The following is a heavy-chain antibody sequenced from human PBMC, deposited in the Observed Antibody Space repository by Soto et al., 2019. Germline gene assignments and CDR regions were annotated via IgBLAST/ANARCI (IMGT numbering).Heavy chain of an antibody. V-gene: IGHV2-70*13. D-gene: IGHD1-20*01. J-gene: IGHJ6*02. CDR1: GFSLTSPGMC. CDR2: IERDDDDK. CDR3: ARSIRGPRRFNGMDV. Sequence: SGPTLVNPTETLTVTCTFSGFSLTSPGMCVSWIRQSPGKALEWLALIERDDDDKYYSTSLKTRLTISKDTRKNQVVLTMANMDPADTATYYCARSIRGPRRFNGMDVWGQGTTVTVPS.